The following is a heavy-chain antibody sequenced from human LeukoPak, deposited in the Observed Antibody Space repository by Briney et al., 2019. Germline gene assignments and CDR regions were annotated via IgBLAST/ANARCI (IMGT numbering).Heavy chain of an antibody. D-gene: IGHD2-21*02. V-gene: IGHV3-30*04. CDR1: GFMFSSYT. Sequence: GGSLRLSCAASGFMFSSYTMHWVRQAPGKGLEWVAITSYDGTNKHSADSVKGRFTISRDNSKNTLCLQMNSLRVEDTGVYYCASVTSFTRFDHWGQGALVTVSS. CDR3: ASVTSFTRFDH. CDR2: TSYDGTNK. J-gene: IGHJ4*02.